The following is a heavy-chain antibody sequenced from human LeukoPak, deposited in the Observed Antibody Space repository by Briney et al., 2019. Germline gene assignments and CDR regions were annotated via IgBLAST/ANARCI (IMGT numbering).Heavy chain of an antibody. CDR3: GRRLTQYDCFDP. D-gene: IGHD2-2*01. Sequence: SQTLSLTCAISGDSVSSNSVTWNWIRQSPSRGLEWLGRTYYRSTWYNDYAVSVRGRITVNPDTSKNQFSLQLNSVTPEDTAVYYCGRRLTQYDCFDPWGQGMLVTVCS. CDR2: TYYRSTWYN. CDR1: GDSVSSNSVT. J-gene: IGHJ5*02. V-gene: IGHV6-1*01.